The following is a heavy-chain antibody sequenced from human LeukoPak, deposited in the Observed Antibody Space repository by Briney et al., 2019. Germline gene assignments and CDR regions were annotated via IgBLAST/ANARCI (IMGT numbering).Heavy chain of an antibody. CDR3: AELGITMIGGV. CDR2: IREDGTDK. Sequence: GGSLRLSCTASGFTFSGAWMTWVRQVPGKGLEWVANIREDGTDKNYVDPVKGRFTISRDNAKNSLYLQMNSLRAEDTAVYYCAELGITMIGGVWGKGTTVTISS. D-gene: IGHD3-10*02. V-gene: IGHV3-7*01. J-gene: IGHJ6*04. CDR1: GFTFSGAW.